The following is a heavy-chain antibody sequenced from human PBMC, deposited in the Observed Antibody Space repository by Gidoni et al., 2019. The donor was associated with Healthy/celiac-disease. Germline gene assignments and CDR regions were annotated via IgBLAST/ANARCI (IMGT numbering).Heavy chain of an antibody. J-gene: IGHJ6*03. Sequence: QVQLVQSGAEVKKPGASVKVSGKASVYTFTSYYMHWLRQAPGQGREWMGIINPSGGSTSYAQKFKGRVTMTRDTSTSTVYMELSSLRSEDTAVYYCARDWALWNPYYYYYMDVWGKGTTVTVSS. D-gene: IGHD1-1*01. CDR2: INPSGGST. CDR1: VYTFTSYY. V-gene: IGHV1-46*01. CDR3: ARDWALWNPYYYYYMDV.